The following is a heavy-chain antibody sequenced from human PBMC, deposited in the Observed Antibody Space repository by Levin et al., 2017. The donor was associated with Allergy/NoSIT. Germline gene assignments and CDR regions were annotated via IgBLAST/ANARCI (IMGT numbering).Heavy chain of an antibody. J-gene: IGHJ4*02. CDR3: ARGGPFVVVVAANLGPRAYFDY. CDR1: GGSFSGYY. Sequence: SETLSLTCAVYGGSFSGYYWSWIRQPPGKGLEWIGEINHSGSTNYNPSLKSRVTISVDTSKNQFSLKLSSVTAADTAVYYCARGGPFVVVVAANLGPRAYFDYWGQGTLVTVSS. D-gene: IGHD2-15*01. V-gene: IGHV4-34*01. CDR2: INHSGST.